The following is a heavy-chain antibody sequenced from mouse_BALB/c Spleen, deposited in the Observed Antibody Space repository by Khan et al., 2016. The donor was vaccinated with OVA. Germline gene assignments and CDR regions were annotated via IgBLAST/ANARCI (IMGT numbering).Heavy chain of an antibody. D-gene: IGHD2-4*01. CDR2: ISYSGNT. V-gene: IGHV3-2*02. J-gene: IGHJ3*01. Sequence: EVQLVESGPGLVKPSQSLSLTCTVTGYSITSEYTWNWIRQFPGNKLEWMGFISYSGNTRYNPSLKSRISITRDTSKNQFFLQLNSVTSEDTATYYSARKDYYDCDPFPYWGQGTLVTVSA. CDR3: ARKDYYDCDPFPY. CDR1: GYSITSEYT.